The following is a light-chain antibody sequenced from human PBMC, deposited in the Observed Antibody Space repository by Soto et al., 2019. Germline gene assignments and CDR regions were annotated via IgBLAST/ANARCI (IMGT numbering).Light chain of an antibody. V-gene: IGKV1-13*02. CDR3: QQFNSYSLIT. CDR1: QGISSA. Sequence: AIQLTQSPSSLSASVGDRVTITCRASQGISSALAWYQQKPGKAPKLLIYDASRLESGVPSRFSGSGSGTDFTLTISSLQPEDFAAYYCQQFNSYSLITFGQGTRLEIK. J-gene: IGKJ5*01. CDR2: DAS.